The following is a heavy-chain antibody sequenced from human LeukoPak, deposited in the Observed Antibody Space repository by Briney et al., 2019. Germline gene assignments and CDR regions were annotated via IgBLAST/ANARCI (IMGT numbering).Heavy chain of an antibody. J-gene: IGHJ3*02. D-gene: IGHD3-16*01. Sequence: SDTLSLTCTVSGGSISSYFWSWIRQPPGKGLEWIGYLYYSGSTNYNPSLKSRVTISVDTSKKQFSLKLSSATAADTAVYYCARVLDLSKRGLDAFDIWGQGTMVTVSS. CDR3: ARVLDLSKRGLDAFDI. V-gene: IGHV4-59*07. CDR2: LYYSGST. CDR1: GGSISSYF.